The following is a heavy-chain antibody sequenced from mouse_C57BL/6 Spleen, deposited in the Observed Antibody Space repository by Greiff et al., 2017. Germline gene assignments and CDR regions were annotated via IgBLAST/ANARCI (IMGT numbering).Heavy chain of an antibody. J-gene: IGHJ2*01. CDR3: ARTSTVVAPYFDY. D-gene: IGHD1-1*01. CDR2: IWTGGGT. Sequence: VKVVESGPGLVAPSQSLSITCTVSGFSLTSYAISWVRQPPGKGLEWLGVIWTGGGTNYNSALKSRLSISKDNSKSQVFLKMNSLQTDDTARYYCARTSTVVAPYFDYWGQGTTLTVSS. CDR1: GFSLTSYA. V-gene: IGHV2-9-1*01.